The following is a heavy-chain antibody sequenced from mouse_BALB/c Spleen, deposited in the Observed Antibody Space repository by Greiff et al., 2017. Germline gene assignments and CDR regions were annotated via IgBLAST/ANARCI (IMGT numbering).Heavy chain of an antibody. V-gene: IGHV1-69*02. CDR1: GYTFTSYW. CDR2: IDPSDSET. J-gene: IGHJ4*01. CDR3: ARLDYRYSYAMDY. D-gene: IGHD2-14*01. Sequence: QVQLQQPGAELVKPGAPVKLSCKASGYTFTSYWMNWVKQRPGRGLEWIGRIDPSDSETHYNQKFKDKATLTVDKSSSTAYIQLSSLTSEDSAVYYCARLDYRYSYAMDYWGQGTSVTVSS.